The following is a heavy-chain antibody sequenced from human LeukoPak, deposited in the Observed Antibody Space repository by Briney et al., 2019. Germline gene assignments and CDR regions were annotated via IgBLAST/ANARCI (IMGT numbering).Heavy chain of an antibody. CDR1: GYTLTELS. CDR2: FDPEDGET. D-gene: IGHD3-3*01. CDR3: AWSRYYVPFYCMDV. J-gene: IGHJ6*03. Sequence: ASVKVSCKVSGYTLTELSMHWVRQAPGKGLEWMGGFDPEDGETIYAQKLQGRVTMTTDTSTSTAYMELRSLRSDDTAVYYCAWSRYYVPFYCMDVWGKGTTVAVSS. V-gene: IGHV1-24*01.